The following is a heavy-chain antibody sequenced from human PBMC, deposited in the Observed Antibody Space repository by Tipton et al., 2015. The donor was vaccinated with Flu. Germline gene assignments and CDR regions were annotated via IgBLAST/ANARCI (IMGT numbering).Heavy chain of an antibody. V-gene: IGHV4-61*02. Sequence: TLSLTCSVSGGSIASGHYFWSWFRQPAEKGLEWIGRIYASGVTNYNPSLKSRVTMSIDTSKNQFSLRLSSVTAADTAVYYCARDPHKLGGESDAFDIWGQGTMVTVSS. CDR3: ARDPHKLGGESDAFDI. CDR1: GGSIASGHY. J-gene: IGHJ3*02. CDR2: IYASGVT. D-gene: IGHD7-27*01.